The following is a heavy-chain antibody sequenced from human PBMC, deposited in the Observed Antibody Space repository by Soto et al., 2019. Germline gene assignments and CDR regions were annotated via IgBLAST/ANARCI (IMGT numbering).Heavy chain of an antibody. J-gene: IGHJ4*02. CDR1: GYTFTSYD. Sequence: ASVKVSCKASGYTFTSYDINWVRQATGQGLEWMGLINAGSGNTRYSQKFQGRVTITRDTSASTAYMDLSSLRSEDTAVYYCARESEAAMASAFDYWGLGTLVTVSS. CDR3: ARESEAAMASAFDY. D-gene: IGHD5-18*01. CDR2: INAGSGNT. V-gene: IGHV1-3*01.